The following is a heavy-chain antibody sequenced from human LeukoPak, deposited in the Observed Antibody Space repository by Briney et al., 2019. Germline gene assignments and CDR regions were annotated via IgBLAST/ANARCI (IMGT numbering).Heavy chain of an antibody. CDR3: ARDVPDFWSGYGGFDYYYGMDV. V-gene: IGHV3-53*01. CDR1: GFTVSSNY. J-gene: IGHJ6*02. Sequence: GGSLRLSCAASGFTVSSNYMSWVRQAPGKGLEWVSVIYSGGSTYYADSVKGRFTISRDNSKNTLYLQMNSLRAEDTAVYYCARDVPDFWSGYGGFDYYYGMDVWGQGTTVTVS. CDR2: IYSGGST. D-gene: IGHD3-3*01.